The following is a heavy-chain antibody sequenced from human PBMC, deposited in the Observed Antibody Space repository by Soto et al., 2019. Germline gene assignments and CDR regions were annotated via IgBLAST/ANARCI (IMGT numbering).Heavy chain of an antibody. V-gene: IGHV1-2*02. D-gene: IGHD5-12*01. CDR3: GRGRSGQIVVFY. CDR1: GYTFTGHY. Sequence: ASVKVSCKASGYTFTGHYIHWVRQAPEQGPEWMGEIGPESGATRYAQKFQGRVTMTRDMSITTVYMELNNLSPDDTAVYYCGRGRSGQIVVFYWGQGTQVTVSA. J-gene: IGHJ4*02. CDR2: IGPESGAT.